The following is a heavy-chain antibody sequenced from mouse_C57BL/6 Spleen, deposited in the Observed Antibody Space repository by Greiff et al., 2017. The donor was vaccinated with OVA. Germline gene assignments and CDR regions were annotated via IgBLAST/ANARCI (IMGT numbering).Heavy chain of an antibody. D-gene: IGHD1-1*01. V-gene: IGHV5-17*01. CDR2: ISSGSSTI. J-gene: IGHJ4*01. CDR1: GFTFSDYG. Sequence: EVKLMESGGGLVKPGGSLKLSCAASGFTFSDYGMHWVRQAPEKGLEWVAYISSGSSTIYYADTVKGRFPISRDNAKNTLFLQMTSLRSEDTAMYYCARRATVVATPMDYWGQGTSVTVSS. CDR3: ARRATVVATPMDY.